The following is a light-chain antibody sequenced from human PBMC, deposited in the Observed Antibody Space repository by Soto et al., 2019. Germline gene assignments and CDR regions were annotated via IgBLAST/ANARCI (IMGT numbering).Light chain of an antibody. CDR1: QSVSRY. CDR3: QQRSNWIFT. V-gene: IGKV3-11*01. J-gene: IGKJ3*01. CDR2: DAS. Sequence: EIVLTQSPATLSLSPGERATLSCRASQSVSRYLAWYQQKPGQAPRLLIYDASNRATGIPARFSGSGSGTDFTLSISSLEPESFAVYYCQQRSNWIFTFGPYTQVDI.